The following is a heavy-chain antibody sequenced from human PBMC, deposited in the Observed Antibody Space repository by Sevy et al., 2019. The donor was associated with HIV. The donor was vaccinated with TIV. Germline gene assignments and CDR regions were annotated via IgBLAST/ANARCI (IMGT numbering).Heavy chain of an antibody. CDR3: ARDLGYYYGMDV. V-gene: IGHV3-30-3*01. Sequence: GGCLRLSCAASGFTFSSYAMHWVRQAPGKGLEWVAVISYDGSNKYYEDSVKGRFTISRDNSKNTLYLQMNSLRAEDTAVYYCARDLGYYYGMDVWGQGTTVTVSS. J-gene: IGHJ6*02. CDR1: GFTFSSYA. CDR2: ISYDGSNK.